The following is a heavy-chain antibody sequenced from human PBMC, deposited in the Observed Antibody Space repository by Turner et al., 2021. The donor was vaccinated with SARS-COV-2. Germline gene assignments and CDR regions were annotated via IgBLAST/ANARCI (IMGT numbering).Heavy chain of an antibody. D-gene: IGHD2-21*01. CDR3: ASMCNCGGAQDVSFDV. CDR1: GDIPTNYN. CDR2: INPTSGGR. Sequence: QVQLEQSGAEVTKPGASVTVSCKTYGDIPTNYNMPWVRQATGQGLEWMGWINPTSGGRNYAQNFQGRVTMTGDTSTRTTYMELKRLTSDDTAVYYCASMCNCGGAQDVSFDVWGQGTMVAVSS. J-gene: IGHJ3*01. V-gene: IGHV1-2*02.